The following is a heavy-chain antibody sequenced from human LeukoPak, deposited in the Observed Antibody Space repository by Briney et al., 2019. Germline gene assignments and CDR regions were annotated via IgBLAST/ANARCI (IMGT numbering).Heavy chain of an antibody. CDR3: ARGYYYDSSGYSHFDY. D-gene: IGHD3-22*01. J-gene: IGHJ4*02. V-gene: IGHV3-33*08. CDR2: IWYDGSNK. CDR1: GFTFSTSA. Sequence: GGSLRLSCSASGFTFSTSAMHWVRQAPGKGLEWVAVIWYDGSNKYYADSVKGRFTISRDNSKNTLYLQMNSLRAEDTAVYYCARGYYYDSSGYSHFDYWGQGTLVTVSS.